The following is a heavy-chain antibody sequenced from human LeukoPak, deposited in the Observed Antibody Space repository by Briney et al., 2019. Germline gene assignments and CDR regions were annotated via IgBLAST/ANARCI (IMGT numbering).Heavy chain of an antibody. CDR2: ISGSGGST. V-gene: IGHV3-23*01. CDR1: GFTFSSYA. D-gene: IGHD3-22*01. J-gene: IGHJ4*02. Sequence: GGSLRLSCAASGFTFSSYAMSWVRQAPGKGLEWVSAISGSGGSTYYADSVKGRFTISRDNSKNTLYLQMNSLRAEDTAVYYCAKHYRIKTYDYDSSGYTDYWGQGTLVTVSS. CDR3: AKHYRIKTYDYDSSGYTDY.